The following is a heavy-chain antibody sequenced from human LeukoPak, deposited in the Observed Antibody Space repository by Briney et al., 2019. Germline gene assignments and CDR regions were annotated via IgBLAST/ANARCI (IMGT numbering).Heavy chain of an antibody. V-gene: IGHV3-23*01. Sequence: GGSLRLSCAASGFTFSTYAMSWVRQAPGKGLEWVSALSANGGDTYYADSVKGRFTISRDNSKNTLYLQMNSLRAEDTAVYYCAKEFLELGVYYYYGMDVWGQGTTVTVSS. CDR2: LSANGGDT. J-gene: IGHJ6*02. D-gene: IGHD1-7*01. CDR3: AKEFLELGVYYYYGMDV. CDR1: GFTFSTYA.